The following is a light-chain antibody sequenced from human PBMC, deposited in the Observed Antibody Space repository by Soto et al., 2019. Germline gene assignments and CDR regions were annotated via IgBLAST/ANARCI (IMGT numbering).Light chain of an antibody. Sequence: EIVMTQSPVTLSVSPGXRVTLSCRASQSVRTNLAWYQQKPGQAPRLLIYGASARATGIPARISGNGSGTEFSLTISSLQSEDFAVYYCQQYNKWPLTFGGGTKVDIK. V-gene: IGKV3-15*01. CDR3: QQYNKWPLT. CDR2: GAS. J-gene: IGKJ4*01. CDR1: QSVRTN.